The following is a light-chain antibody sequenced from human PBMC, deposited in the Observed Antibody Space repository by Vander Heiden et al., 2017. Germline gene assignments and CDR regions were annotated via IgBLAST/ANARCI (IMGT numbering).Light chain of an antibody. J-gene: IGLJ2*01. CDR1: SRPRNHA. Sequence: QVVLTQSSSASASLGASVTLTGTLSSRPRNHAIALHQQQPEKGPRYLMKLNSDGGHSKGDGIPDRVSGSSSGAERYLTISSLQSEDEADYFCQTWDTGVVFGGGTKLTVL. V-gene: IGLV4-69*01. CDR3: QTWDTGVV. CDR2: LNSDGGH.